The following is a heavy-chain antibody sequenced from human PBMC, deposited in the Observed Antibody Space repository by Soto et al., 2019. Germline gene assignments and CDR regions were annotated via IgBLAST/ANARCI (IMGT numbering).Heavy chain of an antibody. V-gene: IGHV1-69*13. CDR2: IIPIFGTA. D-gene: IGHD2-15*01. Sequence: GASVKVSCKASGGTFSSYAISWVRQAPGQGLEWMGGIIPIFGTANYAQKFRGRVTITADESTSTAYMELSSLRSEDTAVYYCARGYCSGGSCYLAHWFDPWGQGTLVTVSS. CDR1: GGTFSSYA. J-gene: IGHJ5*02. CDR3: ARGYCSGGSCYLAHWFDP.